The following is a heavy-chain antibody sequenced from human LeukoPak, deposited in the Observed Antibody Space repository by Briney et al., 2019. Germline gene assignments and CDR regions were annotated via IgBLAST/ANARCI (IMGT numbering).Heavy chain of an antibody. Sequence: SETLSLTCTVSGGSISSYYWSWIRQPPVKGLEWIGYIYYSGSTNYNPSLKSRVTISVDTSKNQFSLKLSSVTAADTAVYYCARDPYFDYWGQGTLVTVSS. V-gene: IGHV4-59*01. CDR2: IYYSGST. CDR3: ARDPYFDY. CDR1: GGSISSYY. J-gene: IGHJ4*02.